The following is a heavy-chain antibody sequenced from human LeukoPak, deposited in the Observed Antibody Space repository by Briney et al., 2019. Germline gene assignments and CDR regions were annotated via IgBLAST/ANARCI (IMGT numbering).Heavy chain of an antibody. CDR2: INWNGGST. CDR3: AKDHFTIFGGDISRFDP. J-gene: IGHJ5*02. D-gene: IGHD3-3*01. V-gene: IGHV3-20*04. CDR1: GFTFDDYG. Sequence: GGSLRLSCAASGFTFDDYGMSWVRQAPGKGLEWVSGINWNGGSTGYADSVKGRFTISRDNAKNSLYLQMNSLRAEDTAVYYCAKDHFTIFGGDISRFDPWGQGTLVTVSS.